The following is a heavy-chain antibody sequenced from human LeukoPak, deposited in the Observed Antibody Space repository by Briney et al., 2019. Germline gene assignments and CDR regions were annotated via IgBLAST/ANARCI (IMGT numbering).Heavy chain of an antibody. Sequence: GRSLRLSCAASGFTFDDYAMHWVRQAPGKGLEWVSGISWNSGSIGYADSVKGRFTISRDNAKNSLYLQMNSLRAEDTALYYCAKGADILTGYSYYFDYWGQGTLDTVSS. CDR3: AKGADILTGYSYYFDY. V-gene: IGHV3-9*01. CDR1: GFTFDDYA. D-gene: IGHD3-9*01. CDR2: ISWNSGSI. J-gene: IGHJ4*02.